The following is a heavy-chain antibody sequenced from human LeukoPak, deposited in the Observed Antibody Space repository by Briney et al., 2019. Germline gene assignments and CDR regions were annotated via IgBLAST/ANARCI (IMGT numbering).Heavy chain of an antibody. CDR1: GYTFTSYY. CDR3: AGDAGIGVAATHDAFDI. Sequence: ASVKVSCKASGYTFTSYYMHWVRQAPGQGLEWMGIINPSGGSTSYAQKFQGRVTMTRDMSTSTVYMELSSLRSEDTAVYYCAGDAGIGVAATHDAFDIWGQGTMVTVSS. D-gene: IGHD2-15*01. CDR2: INPSGGST. J-gene: IGHJ3*02. V-gene: IGHV1-46*01.